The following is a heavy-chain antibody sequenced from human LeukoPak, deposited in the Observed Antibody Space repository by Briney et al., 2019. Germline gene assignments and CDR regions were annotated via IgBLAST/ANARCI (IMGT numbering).Heavy chain of an antibody. V-gene: IGHV4-59*01. CDR3: ARTYGDYYFDY. CDR1: GDSITYFY. Sequence: SETLSLTCSVSGDSITYFYWSWIRQPPGKGLEWIGYIYSSGSTSYKSSLKSRVTISVDTSKNQFSLRLSSVTAADTAVYYCARTYGDYYFDYWGQGTLVTVSS. J-gene: IGHJ4*02. CDR2: IYSSGST. D-gene: IGHD4-17*01.